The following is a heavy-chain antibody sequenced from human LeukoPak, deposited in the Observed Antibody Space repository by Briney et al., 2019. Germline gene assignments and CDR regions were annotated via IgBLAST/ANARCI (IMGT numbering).Heavy chain of an antibody. D-gene: IGHD4-17*01. Sequence: SETLSLTCTVSGGSISSYYWSWIRQPPGKGLEWIGYIYYSGSTNYNPSLKGRVTISVDTSKNQFSLKLSSVTAADTAVYYCARDNWAVTTVYNWFDPWGQGTLVTVSS. V-gene: IGHV4-59*01. CDR3: ARDNWAVTTVYNWFDP. CDR2: IYYSGST. CDR1: GGSISSYY. J-gene: IGHJ5*02.